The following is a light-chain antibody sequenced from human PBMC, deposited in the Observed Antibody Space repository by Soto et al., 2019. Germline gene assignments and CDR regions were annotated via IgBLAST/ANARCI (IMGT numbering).Light chain of an antibody. CDR2: GAS. V-gene: IGKV3-20*01. CDR3: QQYVGWT. CDR1: QSISSSY. J-gene: IGKJ1*01. Sequence: EIVLTQSPGTLSVSPGERATLSCRASQSISSSYLAWYQQKPGQAPSLLIYGASRRATGIPDRFSGSGSGTDFTLTISRLEPEDSAIYYCQQYVGWTFGQGTKVEIK.